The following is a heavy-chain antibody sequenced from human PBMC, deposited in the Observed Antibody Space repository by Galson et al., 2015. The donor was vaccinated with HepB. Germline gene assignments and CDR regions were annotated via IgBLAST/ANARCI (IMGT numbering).Heavy chain of an antibody. CDR2: INPSGGST. J-gene: IGHJ4*02. V-gene: IGHV1-46*01. D-gene: IGHD3-10*01. CDR1: GYKFTSYY. CDR3: ARGVLLWDGPDY. Sequence: SVKVSCKVSGYKFTSYYMHWVRQAPGQGLEWMGIINPSGGSTDDAQKFRGRLTMTRDTSTSTVFMELSSLRSEDTAVYHCARGVLLWDGPDYWGQGTLVTVSS.